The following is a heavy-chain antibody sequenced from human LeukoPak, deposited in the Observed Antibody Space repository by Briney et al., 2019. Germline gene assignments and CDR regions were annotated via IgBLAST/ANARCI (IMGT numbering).Heavy chain of an antibody. CDR1: GFTFSTHA. D-gene: IGHD3-22*01. CDR2: ISSSSSTI. CDR3: AIDVWNYDSSGLFDY. J-gene: IGHJ4*02. Sequence: PGGSLRLSCAASGFTFSTHAMHWVRQAPGKGLEWVSYISSSSSTIYYADSVKGRFTISRDNAKNSLYLQMNSLRAEDTAVYYCAIDVWNYDSSGLFDYWGQGTLVTVSS. V-gene: IGHV3-48*01.